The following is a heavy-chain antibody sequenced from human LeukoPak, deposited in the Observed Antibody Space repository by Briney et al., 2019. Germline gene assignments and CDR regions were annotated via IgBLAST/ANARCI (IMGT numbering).Heavy chain of an antibody. CDR2: IYTSGRT. Sequence: TPSLTCTVSGGSISSGSYYWSWIRQPAGKGLEWIGRIYTSGRTNYNPSLKSRVTISVDTSKNQFSLKLSSVTAADTAVYYCARVTHSYGSGYYPYWGQGTLVTVSS. V-gene: IGHV4-61*02. J-gene: IGHJ4*02. CDR1: GGSISSGSYY. D-gene: IGHD3-10*01. CDR3: ARVTHSYGSGYYPY.